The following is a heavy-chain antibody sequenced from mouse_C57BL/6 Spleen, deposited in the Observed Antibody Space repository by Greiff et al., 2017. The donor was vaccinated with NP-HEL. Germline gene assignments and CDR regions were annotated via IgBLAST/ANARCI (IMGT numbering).Heavy chain of an antibody. CDR3: ARDSSGLSFMDY. Sequence: QVQLQQPGAELVKPGASVKLSCKASGYTFTSYWMQWVKQRPGQGLEWIGEIDPSDSYTNYNQKFKGKATLTVDTSSSTAYMQLSSLTSEDSAVYYCARDSSGLSFMDYWGQGTSVTVSS. D-gene: IGHD3-2*02. CDR1: GYTFTSYW. CDR2: IDPSDSYT. V-gene: IGHV1-50*01. J-gene: IGHJ4*01.